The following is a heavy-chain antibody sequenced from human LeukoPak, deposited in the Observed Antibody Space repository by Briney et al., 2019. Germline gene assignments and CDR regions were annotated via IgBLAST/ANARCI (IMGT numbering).Heavy chain of an antibody. D-gene: IGHD6-13*01. CDR3: ARVNIAAAWSWFDP. V-gene: IGHV3-48*04. Sequence: GGSLRLSCAASGFIFSHHNMNWVRQAPGKGLEWVSYVSTGGSIIYHADSVKGRFTISRDNAKNSLYLQMNSLRAEDTAVYYCARVNIAAAWSWFDPWGQGTLVTVSS. J-gene: IGHJ5*02. CDR2: VSTGGSII. CDR1: GFIFSHHN.